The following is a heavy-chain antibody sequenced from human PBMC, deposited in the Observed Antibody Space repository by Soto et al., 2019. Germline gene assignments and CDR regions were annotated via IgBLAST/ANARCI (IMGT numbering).Heavy chain of an antibody. CDR1: AFTFSPHA. J-gene: IGHJ6*02. V-gene: IGHV3-30-3*01. Sequence: GGSLRLSCAAAAFTFSPHAMHWVRQGPGKGREWVAVISYEGSNKYYGDSVKGRFTISRDNSKNTLYLQMNSRRAEDTAVYYSARERSTGYDYSYYYGTDVWGQGTTVTVSS. CDR3: ARERSTGYDYSYYYGTDV. CDR2: ISYEGSNK. D-gene: IGHD2-8*02.